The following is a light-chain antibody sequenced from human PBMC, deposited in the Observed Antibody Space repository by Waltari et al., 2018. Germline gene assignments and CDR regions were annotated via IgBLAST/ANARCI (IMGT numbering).Light chain of an antibody. V-gene: IGKV1-27*01. J-gene: IGKJ5*01. CDR3: KSFKSVPFT. CDR2: SSA. CDR1: QGINNY. Sequence: DIQMTQSPSSLSASVGDRVTITCRASQGINNYVAWYQQKQGQVPQLLIYSSASLKSGVPSRCSGSGSGTEFTLTISNLQTEDVATYYCKSFKSVPFTFGQGTRLDMK.